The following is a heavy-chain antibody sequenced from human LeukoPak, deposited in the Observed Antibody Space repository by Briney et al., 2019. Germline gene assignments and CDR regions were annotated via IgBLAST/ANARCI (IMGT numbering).Heavy chain of an antibody. CDR3: ARSGVLRYFVDS. Sequence: GGSLRLSCAASGFTVSSNYMSWVRQAPGKGLEWVSVIYSGGSTYYADSVKGRFNISRDISKNTVYLQMNSLRAEDTAVYYCARSGVLRYFVDSWGQGTLVTVSS. V-gene: IGHV3-66*01. J-gene: IGHJ4*02. CDR1: GFTVSSNY. CDR2: IYSGGST. D-gene: IGHD3-9*01.